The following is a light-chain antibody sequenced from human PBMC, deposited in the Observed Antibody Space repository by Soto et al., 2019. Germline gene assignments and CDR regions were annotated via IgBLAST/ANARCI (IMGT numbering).Light chain of an antibody. Sequence: EIVLTQSPATLSLSPGERVTLSCRASQSVSTYLAWYQQKPGQAPRLLIYDASKRATGIPVRFSGSGSGTDFTLTITSLEPEDFGVYYCQQRSNWPPTWTFGQGTKVDIK. CDR3: QQRSNWPPTWT. J-gene: IGKJ1*01. V-gene: IGKV3-11*01. CDR1: QSVSTY. CDR2: DAS.